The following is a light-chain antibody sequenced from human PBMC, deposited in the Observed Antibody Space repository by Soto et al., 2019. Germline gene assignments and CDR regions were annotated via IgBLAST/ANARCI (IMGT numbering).Light chain of an antibody. CDR3: QQYYATPPYT. CDR1: QSVLYSSNNKNY. CDR2: WAS. V-gene: IGKV4-1*01. Sequence: DIVMTQSPDSLAVFLGERATINCKSSQSVLYSSNNKNYLAWYQQKAGQPPKLLIYWASTRESWVPDRFSGSGSGTDFTLTISSLQAEDVAVYYCQQYYATPPYTFGQGTKLEIK. J-gene: IGKJ2*01.